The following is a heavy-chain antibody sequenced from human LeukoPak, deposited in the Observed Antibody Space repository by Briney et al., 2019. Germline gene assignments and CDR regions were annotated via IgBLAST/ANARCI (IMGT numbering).Heavy chain of an antibody. D-gene: IGHD6-19*01. CDR2: IIPIFGTA. CDR1: GGTFSSYA. CDR3: ARVDQWLVPGAFDI. V-gene: IGHV1-69*05. J-gene: IGHJ3*02. Sequence: SVKVSFKASGGTFSSYAISWVRQAPGQGLEWMGRIIPIFGTANYAQKFQGRVTITTDESTSTAYMELSSLRSEDTAVYYCARVDQWLVPGAFDIWGQGTMVTVSS.